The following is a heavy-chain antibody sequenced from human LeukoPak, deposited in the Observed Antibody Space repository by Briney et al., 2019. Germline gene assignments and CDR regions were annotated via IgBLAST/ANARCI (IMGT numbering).Heavy chain of an antibody. CDR3: ATSIVGATNDAFDI. Sequence: ASVKVSCKASGYTFTSYGISWVRQAPGKGLEWMGWISGYNGNTNYAQKLQGRVTMTTDTSTSTAYMELRSLRSDDTAVYYCATSIVGATNDAFDIWGQGTMVTVSS. CDR1: GYTFTSYG. V-gene: IGHV1-18*01. J-gene: IGHJ3*02. CDR2: ISGYNGNT. D-gene: IGHD1-26*01.